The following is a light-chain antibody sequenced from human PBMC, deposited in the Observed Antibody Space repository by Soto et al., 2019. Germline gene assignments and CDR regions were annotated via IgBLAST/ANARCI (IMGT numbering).Light chain of an antibody. CDR3: QSYDTSLTGSYV. CDR2: GNT. V-gene: IGLV1-44*01. CDR1: SSNIGSNT. Sequence: QAVVTQPPSASGTPGQRVTISCSGSSSNIGSNTVNWYQQLPGTAPKLLIYGNTNRPSGVPDRFSGSKSGTSASLAITRLQAEDEADYYCQSYDTSLTGSYVFGTGTKLTVL. J-gene: IGLJ1*01.